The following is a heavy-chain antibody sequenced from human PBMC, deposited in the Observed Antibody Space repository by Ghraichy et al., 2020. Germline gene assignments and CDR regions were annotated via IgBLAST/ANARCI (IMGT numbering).Heavy chain of an antibody. D-gene: IGHD4-17*01. V-gene: IGHV1-24*01. Sequence: ASVKVSCKVSGYTLTELSMHWVRQAPGKGLEWMGGFDPEDGETIYAQKFQGRVTMTEDTSTDTAYMELSSLRSEDTAVYYCATDYGGYGCFGAICDRHVGGLDYWGQGTLVTVSS. J-gene: IGHJ4*02. CDR2: FDPEDGET. CDR1: GYTLTELS. CDR3: ATDYGGYGCFGAICDRHVGGLDY.